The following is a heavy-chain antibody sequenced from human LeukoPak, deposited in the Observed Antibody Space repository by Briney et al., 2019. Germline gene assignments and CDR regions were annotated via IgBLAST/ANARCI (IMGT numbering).Heavy chain of an antibody. CDR3: ARGLRVRGVITSYYYYGMDV. J-gene: IGHJ6*04. D-gene: IGHD3-10*01. CDR2: IYYSGST. Sequence: PSETLSLTCTVSGGSISSGGYYWSWIRQHPGKGLEWIGYIYYSGSTYYNPSLKSRVSISVDTSKNQFSLKLSSVTAADTAVYYCARGLRVRGVITSYYYYGMDVWGKGTTVTVSS. CDR1: GGSISSGGYY. V-gene: IGHV4-31*03.